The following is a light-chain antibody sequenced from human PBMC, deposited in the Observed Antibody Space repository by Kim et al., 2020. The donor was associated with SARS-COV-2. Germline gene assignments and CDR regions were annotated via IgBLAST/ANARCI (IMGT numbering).Light chain of an antibody. J-gene: IGKJ5*01. V-gene: IGKV3-20*01. CDR2: AAS. CDR1: HSVGRNR. CDR3: QQYASPPIT. Sequence: PGERATLSCRASHSVGRNRLAWFQQRPGQAPRIVMYAASTRVTGIPDRFSGSGSGTDFTLTISRLEPEDFAVYYCQQYASPPITFGQGTRLEIK.